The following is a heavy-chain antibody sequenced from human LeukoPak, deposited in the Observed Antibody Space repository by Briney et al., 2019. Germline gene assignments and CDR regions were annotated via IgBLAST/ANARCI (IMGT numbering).Heavy chain of an antibody. J-gene: IGHJ4*02. Sequence: GGSPRLSCAASGFTFSGYSMNWVRQAPGQGLEWISYIFRGGSTMSYADSVRGRFAISRDNVKNSLYLQMNSLRDEDTAVYYCARIEGFYLDYWGQGILVTVSS. CDR2: IFRGGSTM. CDR1: GFTFSGYS. CDR3: ARIEGFYLDY. V-gene: IGHV3-48*02.